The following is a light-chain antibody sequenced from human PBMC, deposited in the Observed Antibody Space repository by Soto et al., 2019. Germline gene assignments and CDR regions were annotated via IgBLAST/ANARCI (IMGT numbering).Light chain of an antibody. V-gene: IGKV1D-12*01. Sequence: DIQMTQSPSSVSASVGDRVTITCRASQDLSSWLAWYQQKPGKAPKLLISAASSLQSGVPSRFSSSGSGTDFTLTIRSLQPEDFATYYCQQPISFPLTFGQGTRMEIK. CDR2: AAS. CDR1: QDLSSW. J-gene: IGKJ5*01. CDR3: QQPISFPLT.